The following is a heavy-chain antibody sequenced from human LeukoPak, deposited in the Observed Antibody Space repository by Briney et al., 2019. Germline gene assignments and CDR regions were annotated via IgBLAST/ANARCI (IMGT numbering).Heavy chain of an antibody. D-gene: IGHD3-22*01. Sequence: ASVKVSCKVSGYSLSELSMHWVRQAPGKGLEWMGGFDAEDVETKYSQKFRGRVTMTEDTPTDTVYMELRSLRSEDTAVYYCATGYIDTSGYFYLLAFDIWGQGTMVTVSS. V-gene: IGHV1-24*01. CDR1: GYSLSELS. CDR2: FDAEDVET. J-gene: IGHJ3*02. CDR3: ATGYIDTSGYFYLLAFDI.